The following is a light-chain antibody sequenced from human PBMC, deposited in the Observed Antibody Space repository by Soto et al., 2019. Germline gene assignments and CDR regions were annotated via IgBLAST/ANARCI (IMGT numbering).Light chain of an antibody. J-gene: IGKJ1*01. V-gene: IGKV1-33*01. CDR3: QEYDNIHTWT. CDR1: QDIKKY. CDR2: DAT. Sequence: DIQMTQSPSSLSASVGDRVSITCQASQDIKKYVNWYQQKPGKLPNLLIYDATTLQKGVSPRFSGSGSGTHFSLVISDLQPEDVGTYYCQEYDNIHTWTFGQGTKVEI.